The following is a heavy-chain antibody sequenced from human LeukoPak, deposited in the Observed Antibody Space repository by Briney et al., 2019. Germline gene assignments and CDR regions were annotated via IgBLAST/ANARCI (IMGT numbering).Heavy chain of an antibody. CDR1: GYTFTSYG. J-gene: IGHJ4*02. V-gene: IGHV1-18*01. Sequence: ASVKVSCKASGYTFTSYGISWVRQAPGQGLEWMGWISAYNGNTNYAQKLQGRVTMTTDTSTSTAYMELRSLRSDDTAVYYCARVTRLWFGELLPHDYWGQGTLVTASS. CDR2: ISAYNGNT. CDR3: ARVTRLWFGELLPHDY. D-gene: IGHD3-10*01.